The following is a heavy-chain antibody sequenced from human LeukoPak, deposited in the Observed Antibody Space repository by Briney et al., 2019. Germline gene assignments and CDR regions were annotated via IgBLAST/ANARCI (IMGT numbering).Heavy chain of an antibody. CDR3: ARLETGADFDY. CDR1: GGSFSGYY. D-gene: IGHD3-3*01. Sequence: SETLSLTCAVYGGSFSGYYWSWIRQPPGKGLEWIGEINHSGSTNYNPSLKSRVTISVDTSKNQFSLKLSSVTAADTAVYYCARLETGADFDYWGQGTLVTVS. V-gene: IGHV4-34*01. CDR2: INHSGST. J-gene: IGHJ4*02.